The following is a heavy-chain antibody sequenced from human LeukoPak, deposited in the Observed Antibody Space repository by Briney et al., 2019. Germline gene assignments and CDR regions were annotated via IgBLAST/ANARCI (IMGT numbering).Heavy chain of an antibody. CDR3: ASFGISWRSSY. Sequence: GGSLRLSCAASGFSFSSHWVHWVRQAPGKGLVWVSRISDDGSYTSNVDSVKGRFTISRDNVNNMLYLHMNSLRAEDTAVYYCASFGISWRSSYWGQGTLVTVSS. J-gene: IGHJ4*02. CDR2: ISDDGSYT. V-gene: IGHV3-74*01. D-gene: IGHD2-21*01. CDR1: GFSFSSHW.